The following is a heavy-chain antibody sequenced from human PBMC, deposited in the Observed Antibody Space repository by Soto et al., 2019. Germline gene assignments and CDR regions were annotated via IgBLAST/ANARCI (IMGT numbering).Heavy chain of an antibody. J-gene: IGHJ5*02. CDR1: GDSVSSNSAT. Sequence: QVQLQQSGPGLVQPSQTLSLTCAISGDSVSSNSATWNWIRQSPSRGLEWLGRTYYSSKWYNEYAVSVKRRIAINPDTSKNQVSLHLTSVTPEDTAVYSCARATHGAHWFDPWGQGTLVTVSS. CDR2: TYYSSKWYN. D-gene: IGHD2-8*01. V-gene: IGHV6-1*01. CDR3: ARATHGAHWFDP.